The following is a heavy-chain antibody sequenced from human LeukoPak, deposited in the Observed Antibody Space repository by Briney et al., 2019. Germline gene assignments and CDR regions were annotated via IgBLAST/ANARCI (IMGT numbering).Heavy chain of an antibody. V-gene: IGHV3-21*05. CDR1: GFTFSNYN. J-gene: IGHJ4*02. CDR3: ARDGYSSSWYTIGFY. D-gene: IGHD6-13*01. CDR2: ISSSSSYI. Sequence: GGSLRLSCAASGFTFSNYNMNWVRQAPGKGLEWVSYISSSSSYIYYADSVKGRFTISRDNAKNSLYLQMNSLRAEDTAVYYCARDGYSSSWYTIGFYWGQGTLVTVSS.